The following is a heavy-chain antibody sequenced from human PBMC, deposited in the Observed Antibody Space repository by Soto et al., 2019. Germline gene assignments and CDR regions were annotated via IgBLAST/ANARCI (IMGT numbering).Heavy chain of an antibody. CDR1: GFTFSSYS. Sequence: GGSLRLSCAASGFTFSSYSMNWVRQAPGKGLEWVSYISSSSSTIYYADSVKGRFTIPRDNAKNSLYLQMNSLRAEDTAVYYCARARPPNWFDPWGQGTLVTVSS. J-gene: IGHJ5*02. CDR3: ARARPPNWFDP. CDR2: ISSSSSTI. V-gene: IGHV3-48*01.